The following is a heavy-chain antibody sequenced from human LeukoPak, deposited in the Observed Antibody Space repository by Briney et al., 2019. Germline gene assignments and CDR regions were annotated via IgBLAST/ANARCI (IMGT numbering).Heavy chain of an antibody. Sequence: SETLSLTCTVSGGSISTSGYYWGWIRQPPGKGLEWIESIYYSGSAYYNPSLKSRVTISVDTSKNHFSLKLSSVTAADTAVYYCARDCPAYCNGGSCYYYYYMDVWGKGTTVTVSS. V-gene: IGHV4-39*07. D-gene: IGHD2-15*01. CDR1: GGSISTSGYY. CDR2: IYYSGSA. CDR3: ARDCPAYCNGGSCYYYYYMDV. J-gene: IGHJ6*03.